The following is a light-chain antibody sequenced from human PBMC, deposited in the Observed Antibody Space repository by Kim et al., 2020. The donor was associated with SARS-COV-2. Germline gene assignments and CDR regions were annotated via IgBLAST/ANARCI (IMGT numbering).Light chain of an antibody. CDR1: TSDIGSNY. CDR2: RNN. Sequence: QSVLTQPPSASGTPGQRVTISCSGSTSDIGSNYVYWYQQVPGTAPKLLIYRNNQRPSGVPDRFSVSKSGTSASLAISGLRSDDEADYYCATWDDSLNGPVFGGGTKLTVL. CDR3: ATWDDSLNGPV. J-gene: IGLJ3*02. V-gene: IGLV1-47*01.